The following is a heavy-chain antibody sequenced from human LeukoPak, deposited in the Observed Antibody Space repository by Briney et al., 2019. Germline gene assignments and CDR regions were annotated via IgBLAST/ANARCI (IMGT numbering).Heavy chain of an antibody. V-gene: IGHV4-31*03. J-gene: IGHJ6*02. CDR3: ARINDFWSGPTLDV. Sequence: PSETLSLTCTVSGDSISSSGYSWSWIRHHPGEGLEWIGCIFYNGNTYFDSSLKSRVTMSVHTSKNQFFLRLTSVTAADTAVYYCARINDFWSGPTLDVWGQGTTVTVSS. D-gene: IGHD3-3*01. CDR2: IFYNGNT. CDR1: GDSISSSGYS.